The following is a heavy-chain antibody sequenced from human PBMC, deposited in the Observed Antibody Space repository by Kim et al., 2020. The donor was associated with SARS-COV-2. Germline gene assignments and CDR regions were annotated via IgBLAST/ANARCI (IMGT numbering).Heavy chain of an antibody. CDR2: IYYSGNT. D-gene: IGHD6-13*01. J-gene: IGHJ4*02. Sequence: SETLSLTCTVSGGSISSYYWSWIRQPPGKGLEWIGYIYYSGNTNYNPSLKSRVTISVDTSKNQFSLKLSSVTAADTAVYYCARGMEGYSSSWYTDYWGQGTLVTVSS. CDR3: ARGMEGYSSSWYTDY. V-gene: IGHV4-59*01. CDR1: GGSISSYY.